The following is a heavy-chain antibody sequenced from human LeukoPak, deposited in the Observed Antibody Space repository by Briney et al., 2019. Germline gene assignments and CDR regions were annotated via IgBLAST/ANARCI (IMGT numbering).Heavy chain of an antibody. D-gene: IGHD3-22*01. Sequence: PGGSLRLSCATSGFTFSTFWMHWVRQAPGKGLVWVSRINHDGGSTNYADSVKGRFTISRDNAKNTLHLQMNSLRAEDTAVYYCVRDWGYDSSGYWQKYFDSWGQGTLVTVSS. CDR1: GFTFSTFW. V-gene: IGHV3-74*01. CDR2: INHDGGST. J-gene: IGHJ4*02. CDR3: VRDWGYDSSGYWQKYFDS.